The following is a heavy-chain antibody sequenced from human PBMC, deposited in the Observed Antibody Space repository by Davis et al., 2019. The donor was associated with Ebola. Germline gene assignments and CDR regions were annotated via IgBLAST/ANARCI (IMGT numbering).Heavy chain of an antibody. V-gene: IGHV4-31*03. Sequence: LRLSCTVSGGSISSGGYYWSWIRQHPGKGLEWIGYIYYSGSTYYNPSLKSRVTISVDTSKNQFSLKLSSVTAADTAVYYCARASSSSWYAADYWGQGTLVTVSS. J-gene: IGHJ4*02. CDR2: IYYSGST. CDR3: ARASSSSWYAADY. D-gene: IGHD6-13*01. CDR1: GGSISSGGYY.